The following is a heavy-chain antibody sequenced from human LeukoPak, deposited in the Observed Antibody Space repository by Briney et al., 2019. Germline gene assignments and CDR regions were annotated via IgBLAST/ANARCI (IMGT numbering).Heavy chain of an antibody. D-gene: IGHD4-11*01. CDR3: ATYSNHFFDY. J-gene: IGHJ4*02. V-gene: IGHV3-30*02. Sequence: GGSLRLSCAASGFTFCGYGMHWFRQAPAKGPEWVAFIQNDGTNEYFADSVKGRFTISRDNSKNTLYLHMYSLRVEDTALYYCATYSNHFFDYWGQGTLVTVSS. CDR1: GFTFCGYG. CDR2: IQNDGTNE.